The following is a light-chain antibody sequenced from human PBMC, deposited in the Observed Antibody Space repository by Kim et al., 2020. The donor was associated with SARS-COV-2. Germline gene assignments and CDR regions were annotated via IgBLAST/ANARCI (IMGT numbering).Light chain of an antibody. CDR3: QQYGSSPWT. J-gene: IGKJ1*01. Sequence: SPGKRATLSCRSSQCVSTTYLAWYQQKPGQAPRLLIYGASSRATGIPDRFSGSGSGTDFTLSISRLEPEDVAVYYCQQYGSSPWTFGQGTKM. CDR2: GAS. V-gene: IGKV3-20*01. CDR1: QCVSTTY.